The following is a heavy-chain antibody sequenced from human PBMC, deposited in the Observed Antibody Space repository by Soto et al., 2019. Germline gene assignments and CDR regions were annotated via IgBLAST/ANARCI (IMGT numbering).Heavy chain of an antibody. CDR3: ARGVAVAVVYNWFDP. Sequence: ASVKVSCKASGYTFTSYGISWVRQAPGQGLEWMGWISAYNGNTNYAQKFQGRVTITADESTSTAYMELSSLRSEDTAVYYCARGVAVAVVYNWFDPWGQGTLVTVSS. CDR2: ISAYNGNT. D-gene: IGHD6-19*01. V-gene: IGHV1-18*01. J-gene: IGHJ5*02. CDR1: GYTFTSYG.